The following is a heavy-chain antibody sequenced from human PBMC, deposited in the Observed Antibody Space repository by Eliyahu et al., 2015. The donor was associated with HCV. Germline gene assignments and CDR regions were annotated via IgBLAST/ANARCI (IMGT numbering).Heavy chain of an antibody. D-gene: IGHD3-22*01. V-gene: IGHV4-39*01. CDR3: ARQARIVVVTGSSAFDI. Sequence: QLQLQESGPGLVKPSETLSLTCTVSGGSISSSSYYWGWIRQPPGKGLEWIGSIYYSGSTYYNPSLKSRVTISVDTSKNQFSLKLSSVTAADTAVYYCARQARIVVVTGSSAFDIWGQGTMVTVSS. CDR1: GGSISSSSYY. J-gene: IGHJ3*02. CDR2: IYYSGST.